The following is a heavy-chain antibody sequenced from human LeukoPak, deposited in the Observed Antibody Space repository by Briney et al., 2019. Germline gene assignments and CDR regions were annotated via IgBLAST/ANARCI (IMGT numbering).Heavy chain of an antibody. V-gene: IGHV3-21*01. J-gene: IGHJ4*02. CDR2: ISSSSSYI. CDR1: GFTFSSYS. D-gene: IGHD2-15*01. Sequence: PGGSLRLSCAASGFTFSSYSMNWVRQAPGKGLEWVSSISSSSSYIYYADSVKGRFTISRDNAKNSLYLQMNSLRAEDTAVYYCAREGWARGPYCSGGSCHYFDYWGQGTLVTVSS. CDR3: AREGWARGPYCSGGSCHYFDY.